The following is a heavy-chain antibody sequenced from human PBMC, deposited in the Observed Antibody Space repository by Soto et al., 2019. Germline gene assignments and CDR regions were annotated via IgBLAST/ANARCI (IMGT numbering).Heavy chain of an antibody. CDR2: IYHSGST. J-gene: IGHJ4*02. CDR3: ARCPSGGYYDFWSDSSPSSLYDILTGYPIDY. D-gene: IGHD3-3*01. CDR1: GGSISSSNW. Sequence: SETLSLTCAVSGGSISSSNWWSWVRQPPGKGLEWIGEIYHSGSTNYNPSLKSRVTISVDKSKNQSSLKLSSVTAADTAVYYCARCPSGGYYDFWSDSSPSSLYDILTGYPIDYWGQGTLVTVSS. V-gene: IGHV4-4*02.